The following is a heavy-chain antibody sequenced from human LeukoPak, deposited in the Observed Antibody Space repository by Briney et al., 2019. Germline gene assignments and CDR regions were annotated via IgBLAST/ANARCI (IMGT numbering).Heavy chain of an antibody. CDR3: ARQMTSTRLFDS. D-gene: IGHD5/OR15-5a*01. Sequence: GRSLRLSCVASGFIFSDHPFHWVRQSPDKGLEWVALIGSDGTKKYYADSVQGRFTVSRENSKNTLFLQMNTLRADDTAVYFCARQMTSTRLFDSWGQGTLVTVS. CDR2: IGSDGTKK. V-gene: IGHV3-30*04. CDR1: GFIFSDHP. J-gene: IGHJ4*02.